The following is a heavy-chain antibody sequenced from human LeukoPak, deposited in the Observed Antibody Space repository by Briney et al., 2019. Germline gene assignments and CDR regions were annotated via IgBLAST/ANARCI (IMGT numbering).Heavy chain of an antibody. J-gene: IGHJ4*02. CDR1: GGSISSYY. Sequence: PSETLSLTCTVSGGSISSYYWSWIRQPPGKGLEWIGYIYYSGSTNYNPSLKSLVTISVDTSKNQFSLKLSSVTAADTAVYYCARQPSITGTPLDYWGQGTLVTVSS. CDR3: ARQPSITGTPLDY. CDR2: IYYSGST. D-gene: IGHD1-7*01. V-gene: IGHV4-59*08.